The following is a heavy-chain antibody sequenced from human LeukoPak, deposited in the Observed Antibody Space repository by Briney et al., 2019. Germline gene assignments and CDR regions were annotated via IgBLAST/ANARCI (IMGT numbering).Heavy chain of an antibody. J-gene: IGHJ4*02. V-gene: IGHV3-48*03. CDR2: ISSSGSTI. Sequence: GGSLRLSCAASGFTFSSYEMNWVRQAPGKGLEWVSYISSSGSTIYYADSVKGRFTISRDNAKNSLYLQVNSLRAEDTAVYYCAGSPVLLWFGELTKVDYWGQGTLVTVSS. CDR3: AGSPVLLWFGELTKVDY. CDR1: GFTFSSYE. D-gene: IGHD3-10*01.